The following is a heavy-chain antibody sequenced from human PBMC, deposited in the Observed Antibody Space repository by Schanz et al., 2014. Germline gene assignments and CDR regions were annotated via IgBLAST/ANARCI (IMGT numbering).Heavy chain of an antibody. Sequence: QVQLLQSGAEVKKPGASMKVSCKASGYTFVSYSMHWVRQAPGQGLEWMGKIIPVLNIATYAQRFQGRVSITADTSTNTAYMELSSLTSEDTAVHYCARGRGFYDYWGQGTLVTVSS. D-gene: IGHD3-10*01. CDR1: GYTFVSYS. J-gene: IGHJ4*02. CDR3: ARGRGFYDY. CDR2: IIPVLNIA. V-gene: IGHV1-69*09.